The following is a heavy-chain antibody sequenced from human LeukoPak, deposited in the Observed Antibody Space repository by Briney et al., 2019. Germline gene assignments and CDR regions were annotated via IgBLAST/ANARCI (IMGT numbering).Heavy chain of an antibody. D-gene: IGHD6-19*01. V-gene: IGHV1-2*06. CDR1: GYTFTAYY. CDR2: INPNSGGT. Sequence: ASVKVSCKASGYTFTAYYMHWVRQAPGQGLEWMGRINPNSGGTNYAQNFQGRVTMTRYRYISTAYMELSSLRSDDTAVYYCARPTYSSAWNGDYWGQGTLVTVSS. CDR3: ARPTYSSAWNGDY. J-gene: IGHJ4*02.